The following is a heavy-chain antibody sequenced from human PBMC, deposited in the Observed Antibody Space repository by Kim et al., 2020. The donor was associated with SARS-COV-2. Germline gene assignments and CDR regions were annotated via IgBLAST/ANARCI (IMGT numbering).Heavy chain of an antibody. J-gene: IGHJ1*01. Sequence: PDSAKARLIISKDHTKNTLYLQMNSLRAEDTAVYYCATVVFYYDAGYFKNWGQGTLVIVSS. CDR3: ATVVFYYDAGYFKN. D-gene: IGHD3-22*01. V-gene: IGHV3-66*01.